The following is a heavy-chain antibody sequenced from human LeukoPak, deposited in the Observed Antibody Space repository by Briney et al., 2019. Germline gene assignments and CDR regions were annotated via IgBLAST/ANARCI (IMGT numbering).Heavy chain of an antibody. Sequence: GGSLRLSCTASGFTFGDYAMSWVRQAPGKGLEWVGFIRSKAYGGTTEYAASVKGRFTISRDDSKSIAYLQMNSLKTEDTAVYYCTRVGGTLGDDAFDIWGQGTMVTVSS. CDR2: IRSKAYGGTT. CDR1: GFTFGDYA. D-gene: IGHD4-23*01. J-gene: IGHJ3*02. CDR3: TRVGGTLGDDAFDI. V-gene: IGHV3-49*04.